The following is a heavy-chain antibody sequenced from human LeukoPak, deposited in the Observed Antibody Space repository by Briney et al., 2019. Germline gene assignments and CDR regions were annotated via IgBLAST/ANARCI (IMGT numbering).Heavy chain of an antibody. J-gene: IGHJ5*02. D-gene: IGHD2-2*01. CDR3: ARALEGQIVVVRVGWFDP. CDR1: GGSISSGGYY. Sequence: PSQTLSLTCTVSGGSISSGGYYWSGIRQHPGKGLEWIGYIYYSGSTYYNPSLKSRVTISVDTSKNQFSLKLSSVTAADTAVYYCARALEGQIVVVRVGWFDPWGQGTLVTVSS. CDR2: IYYSGST. V-gene: IGHV4-31*03.